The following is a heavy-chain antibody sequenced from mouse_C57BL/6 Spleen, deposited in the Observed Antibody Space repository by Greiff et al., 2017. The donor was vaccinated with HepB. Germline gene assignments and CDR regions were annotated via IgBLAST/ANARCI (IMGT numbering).Heavy chain of an antibody. CDR1: GYSFTSYY. J-gene: IGHJ1*03. D-gene: IGHD1-1*01. CDR3: ATRYYYGSSYHWYVDV. Sequence: QVQLQQSGPELVKPGASVKITCKASGYSFTSYYIHWVKQRPGQGLEWIGWIYPGSGNTKYNEKFKGKATLTADTSSSTAYMQLSSLTSEDSAVYYWATRYYYGSSYHWYVDVWGTGTTVTVSS. V-gene: IGHV1-66*01. CDR2: IYPGSGNT.